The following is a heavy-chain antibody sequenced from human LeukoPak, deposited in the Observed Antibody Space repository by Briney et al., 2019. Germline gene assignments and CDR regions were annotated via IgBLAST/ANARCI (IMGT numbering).Heavy chain of an antibody. J-gene: IGHJ5*02. CDR1: GGSISGYY. V-gene: IGHV4-59*08. CDR2: IYYSGST. D-gene: IGHD5-12*01. CDR3: ARHGYSGYDLGLP. Sequence: SETPSLTCTVSGGSISGYYWHWIRLPPGKGLEWIGYIYYSGSTSYNPSLKSRLTISLDTSKNQFSLKLSSVTAADTAVYYCARHGYSGYDLGLPWGQGTLVTVSS.